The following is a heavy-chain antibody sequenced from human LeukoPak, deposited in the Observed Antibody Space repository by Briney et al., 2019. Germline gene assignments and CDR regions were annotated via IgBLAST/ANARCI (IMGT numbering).Heavy chain of an antibody. CDR3: ADGGATVTSYYYCYMDV. J-gene: IGHJ6*03. CDR2: IRYDGSNK. Sequence: GGSLRLSCAASGFTFSSYGMHWVRQAPGKGLEWVAFIRYDGSNKYYADSVKGRFTISRDNSKNTLYLQMNSLRAEDTAVYYCADGGATVTSYYYCYMDVWGKGTTVTVSS. D-gene: IGHD4-11*01. CDR1: GFTFSSYG. V-gene: IGHV3-30*02.